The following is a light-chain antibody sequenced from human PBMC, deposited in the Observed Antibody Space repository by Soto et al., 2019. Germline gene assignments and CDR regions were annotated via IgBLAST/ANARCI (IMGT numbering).Light chain of an antibody. J-gene: IGLJ1*01. CDR3: SSYTSSGTFDV. Sequence: QSVLTQPASVSGSPGQSITISCTGTSSDVGGYNYVSWYQQHPGKAPKLMIYEVSNRPSGVSNRFSGSKSGNTASLTISGLQAEDEADYYCSSYTSSGTFDVFGTGTKVTVL. CDR1: SSDVGGYNY. CDR2: EVS. V-gene: IGLV2-14*01.